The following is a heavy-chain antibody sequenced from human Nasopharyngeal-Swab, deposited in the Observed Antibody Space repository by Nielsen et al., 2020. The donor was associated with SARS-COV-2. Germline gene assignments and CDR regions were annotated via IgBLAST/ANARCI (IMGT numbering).Heavy chain of an antibody. Sequence: GASLRLSCAASGFTFSSYSMNWVRQAPGKGLEWVSSISSSSSYIYYADSVKGRFTISRDNAKNSLYLQMNSLRAEDTAVYYCARDYYDSSGSFDYWGQGTLVTVSS. CDR3: ARDYYDSSGSFDY. D-gene: IGHD3-22*01. V-gene: IGHV3-21*01. CDR2: ISSSSSYI. J-gene: IGHJ4*02. CDR1: GFTFSSYS.